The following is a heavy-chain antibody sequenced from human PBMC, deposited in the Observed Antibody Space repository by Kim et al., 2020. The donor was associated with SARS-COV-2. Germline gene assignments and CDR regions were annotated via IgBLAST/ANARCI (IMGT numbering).Heavy chain of an antibody. CDR3: VGEYSSSSAALDP. CDR2: ISSNGGST. CDR1: GFTFSSYA. Sequence: GGSLRLSCSASGFTFSSYAMHWVRQAPGKGLEYVSAISSNGGSTYYADSVKGRFTISRDNSKNTLYLQMSSLRAEDTAVYYCVGEYSSSSAALDPWGQGTLVTVSS. D-gene: IGHD6-6*01. V-gene: IGHV3-64D*09. J-gene: IGHJ5*02.